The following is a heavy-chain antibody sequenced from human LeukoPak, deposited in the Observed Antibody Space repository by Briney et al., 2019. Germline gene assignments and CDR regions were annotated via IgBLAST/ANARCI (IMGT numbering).Heavy chain of an antibody. CDR3: ARHNAPRRVGFDF. CDR2: LSHAGNT. D-gene: IGHD2-2*01. J-gene: IGHJ4*02. Sequence: PSETLSLTCSVSGDSIRNDFYYWGWIRQPPGKGLEWVACLSHAGNTWYNPSLESRLSISVDTSKNQFSLKFSSVTAADTALYWCARHNAPRRVGFDFWGQGILVTVSS. V-gene: IGHV4-39*01. CDR1: GDSIRNDFYY.